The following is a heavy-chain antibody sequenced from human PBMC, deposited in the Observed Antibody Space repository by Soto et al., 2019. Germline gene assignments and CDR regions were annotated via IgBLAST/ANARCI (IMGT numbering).Heavy chain of an antibody. CDR2: MYYSGAT. CDR1: GGSMSRYS. J-gene: IGHJ4*02. CDR3: ARGPTITTDF. Sequence: TSETLSLTCTISGGSMSRYSCHWLRQPPGKGLEWIGYMYYSGATDYNPSLKSRVSMSLDTSSNQFSLKLSSVTAADTAVYFCARGPTITTDFWGRGILVTVSS. V-gene: IGHV4-59*01. D-gene: IGHD5-12*01.